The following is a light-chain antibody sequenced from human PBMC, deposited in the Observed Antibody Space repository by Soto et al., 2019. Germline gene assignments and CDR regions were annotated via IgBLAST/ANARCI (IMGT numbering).Light chain of an antibody. Sequence: AIQMTQSPSSLSASVGDRVTITCRASQGIRNELGWYQQRPGKAPKLLIYAASTLASGVPSRFSGSGSGTDFTLTISSLRPEDFATYYCLQDSNYPRTFGQGTKVEIK. CDR1: QGIRNE. J-gene: IGKJ1*01. CDR3: LQDSNYPRT. CDR2: AAS. V-gene: IGKV1-6*01.